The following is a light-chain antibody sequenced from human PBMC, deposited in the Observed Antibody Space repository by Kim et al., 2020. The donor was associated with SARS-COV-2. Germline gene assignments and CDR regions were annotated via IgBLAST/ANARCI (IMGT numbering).Light chain of an antibody. CDR3: QQYNNWPC. J-gene: IGKJ4*01. CDR1: QSVSSY. V-gene: IGKV3-15*01. CDR2: ATS. Sequence: SVSPGERATLSCRASQSVSSYLAWYQQKPGQAPRFLIYATSTRATGIPARFSGSGSGTEFTLTISSLQSEDFAVYYCQQYNNWPCFGGGTKVDIK.